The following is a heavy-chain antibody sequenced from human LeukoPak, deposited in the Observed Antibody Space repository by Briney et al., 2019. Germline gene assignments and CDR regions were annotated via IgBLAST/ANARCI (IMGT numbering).Heavy chain of an antibody. V-gene: IGHV3-23*01. Sequence: GGSLRLSCAASGFTFSSYAMSWVRQAPGKGLEWVSAISGSGGSTYYADSVKGRFTISRDNSKNTLYLQMNSLRAEDTAVYYCAKDPIVVVPAVPNWPDPWGQGTLVTVSS. CDR1: GFTFSSYA. CDR3: AKDPIVVVPAVPNWPDP. J-gene: IGHJ5*02. CDR2: ISGSGGST. D-gene: IGHD2-2*01.